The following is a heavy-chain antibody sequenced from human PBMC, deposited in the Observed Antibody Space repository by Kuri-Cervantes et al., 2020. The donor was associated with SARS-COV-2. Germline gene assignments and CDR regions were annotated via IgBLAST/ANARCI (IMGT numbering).Heavy chain of an antibody. V-gene: IGHV1-46*01. J-gene: IGHJ6*02. CDR3: ASGYCSSTSCYGDNYYYYYGMDV. CDR1: GYTFTSYY. D-gene: IGHD2-2*01. Sequence: ASVKVSCKASGYTFTSYYMHWVRQAPGQGLEWMGIINPSGGSTGYAQKFQGRVTMTRNTSISTAYMELSSLRSEDTAVYYCASGYCSSTSCYGDNYYYYYGMDVWGQGTTVTVSS. CDR2: INPSGGST.